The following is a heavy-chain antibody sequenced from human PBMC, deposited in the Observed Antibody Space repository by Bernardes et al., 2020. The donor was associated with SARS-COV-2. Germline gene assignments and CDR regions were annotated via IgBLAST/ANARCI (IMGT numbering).Heavy chain of an antibody. V-gene: IGHV4-34*01. Sequence: SEPLSLTCAVSDGSFSGYFWSWIRQPPGKGLEWIGDINDGGSTNYNPSLRSRATTSVDTSKNQFSLRLTSVTAADTAVYYCARAIGWYPDSWGQGTLVTVSS. D-gene: IGHD6-19*01. J-gene: IGHJ4*02. CDR3: ARAIGWYPDS. CDR1: DGSFSGYF. CDR2: INDGGST.